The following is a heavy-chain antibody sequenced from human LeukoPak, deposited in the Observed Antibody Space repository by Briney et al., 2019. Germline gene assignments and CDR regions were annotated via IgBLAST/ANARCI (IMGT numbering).Heavy chain of an antibody. CDR3: ARKDGDW. CDR2: IDHSGST. V-gene: IGHV4-34*01. CDR1: IDSFSGYY. D-gene: IGHD3-9*01. J-gene: IGHJ4*02. Sequence: SETLSLTCAVYIDSFSGYYWSWIRQPPGKGLEWIGEIDHSGSTNYNPSLKSRATISIDTSKNQFSLKMNSLTAADTAVYYCARKDGDWWGQGTLVTVSS.